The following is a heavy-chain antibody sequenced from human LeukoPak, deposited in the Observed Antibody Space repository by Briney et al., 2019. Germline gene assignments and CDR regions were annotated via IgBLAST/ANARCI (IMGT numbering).Heavy chain of an antibody. D-gene: IGHD3-22*01. CDR3: ARDSSGSKALDY. J-gene: IGHJ4*02. CDR1: GGSISSYY. CDR2: IYTSGST. Sequence: SETLSLTCTVSGGSISSYYWSWIRQPAGKGLGWIGRIYTSGSTNYNPSLKSRVTMSVDTSKNQFSLKLSSVTAADTAVYYCARDSSGSKALDYWGQGTPVTVSS. V-gene: IGHV4-4*07.